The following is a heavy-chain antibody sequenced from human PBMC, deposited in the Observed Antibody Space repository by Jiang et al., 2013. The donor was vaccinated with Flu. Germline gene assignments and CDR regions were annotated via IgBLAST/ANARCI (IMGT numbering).Heavy chain of an antibody. D-gene: IGHD5-24*01. CDR2: IDPSDSYT. Sequence: GAEVKKPGESLRISCKGSGYSFTYYWITWVRQMPGKGLEWMGRIDPSDSYTNYSPSFQGHVTISADKSISTAYLQWSSLKASDTAMYYCARPGAKDAYNWRSFDYWGQGTLVTVSS. V-gene: IGHV5-10-1*01. CDR3: ARPGAKDAYNWRSFDY. CDR1: GYSFTYYW. J-gene: IGHJ4*02.